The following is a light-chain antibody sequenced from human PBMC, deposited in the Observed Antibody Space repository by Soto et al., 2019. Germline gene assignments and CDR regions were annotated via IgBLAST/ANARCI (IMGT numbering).Light chain of an antibody. CDR2: GAS. CDR3: QQYNNWPPLT. CDR1: QRVISSY. J-gene: IGKJ4*01. Sequence: IVLTQSPGTLSLSPGERATLSCRASQRVISSYLAWFQQRPGRAPRLLIYGASKRATDIPDRFSGSGSGTEFTLTISSLQSEDFAVYYCQQYNNWPPLTFGGGTKVDIK. V-gene: IGKV3-20*01.